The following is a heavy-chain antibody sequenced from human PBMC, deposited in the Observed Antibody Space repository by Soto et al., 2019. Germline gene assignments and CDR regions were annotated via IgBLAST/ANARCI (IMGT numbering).Heavy chain of an antibody. CDR2: IYPGDSDT. V-gene: IGHV5-51*01. Sequence: GESLKISCKGSGYSFTSYWIGWVRQMPGKGLEWMGIIYPGDSDTRYNPSFQGQVTISADKSISTAYLQWSSLKASDTAMYYCARGLILHYYSYYGMDVWGQGTTVTVSS. J-gene: IGHJ6*02. D-gene: IGHD6-19*01. CDR1: GYSFTSYW. CDR3: ARGLILHYYSYYGMDV.